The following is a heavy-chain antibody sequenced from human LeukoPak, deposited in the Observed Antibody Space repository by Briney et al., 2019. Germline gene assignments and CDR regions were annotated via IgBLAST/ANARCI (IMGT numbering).Heavy chain of an antibody. CDR3: ARESRITMVRGGYWFDP. D-gene: IGHD3-10*01. J-gene: IGHJ5*02. V-gene: IGHV1-69*04. Sequence: SVKVSCKASGYTFTSYAISWVRQAPGQGLEWMGRIIPILGIANYAQKFQGRVTITADKSTSTAYMELSSLRSEDTAVYYCARESRITMVRGGYWFDPWGQGTLVTVSS. CDR2: IIPILGIA. CDR1: GYTFTSYA.